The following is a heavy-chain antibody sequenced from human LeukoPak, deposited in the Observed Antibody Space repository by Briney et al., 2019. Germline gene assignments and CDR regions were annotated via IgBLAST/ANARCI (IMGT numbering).Heavy chain of an antibody. J-gene: IGHJ4*02. V-gene: IGHV1-46*01. CDR1: GYTFTSYY. CDR3: ARGSYSYGYGEEKPVDY. D-gene: IGHD5-18*01. Sequence: ASVKVSCKASGYTFTSYYMHWVRQAPGQGLEWMGIINPSGGSTSYTQKFQGRVTMTRDTSTSTVYMELSSLRSEDTAVYYCARGSYSYGYGEEKPVDYWGQGTLVTVSS. CDR2: INPSGGST.